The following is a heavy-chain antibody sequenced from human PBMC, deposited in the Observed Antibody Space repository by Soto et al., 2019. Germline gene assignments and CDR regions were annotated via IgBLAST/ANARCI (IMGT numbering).Heavy chain of an antibody. J-gene: IGHJ4*02. Sequence: GGSLRLSCAASGFTVSSNYMSWVRQAPGKGLEWVSSISSSSSYIYYADSVKGRFTISRDNAKNSLYLQMNSLRAEDTAVYYCARELSYYDFWSGYDYWGQGTLVTVSS. CDR3: ARELSYYDFWSGYDY. CDR1: GFTVSSNY. D-gene: IGHD3-3*01. CDR2: ISSSSSYI. V-gene: IGHV3-21*01.